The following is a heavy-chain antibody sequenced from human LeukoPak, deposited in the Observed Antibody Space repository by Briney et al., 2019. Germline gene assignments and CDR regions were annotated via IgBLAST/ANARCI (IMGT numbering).Heavy chain of an antibody. J-gene: IGHJ4*02. CDR3: ARDVPYYYASGSSKPLDY. CDR2: IWYDGGNN. D-gene: IGHD3-10*01. Sequence: PGRSLRLACAASGFTFSNCSMNCVSQAPAKEMEWVAVIWYDGGNNYYADSVKGRFTISRDNSKSTLYLQMNSLRAEDTAVYYCARDVPYYYASGSSKPLDYWGQGTLVTVSS. CDR1: GFTFSNCS. V-gene: IGHV3-33*01.